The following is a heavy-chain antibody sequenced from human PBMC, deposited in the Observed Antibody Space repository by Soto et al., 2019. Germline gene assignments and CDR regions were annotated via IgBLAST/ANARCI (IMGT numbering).Heavy chain of an antibody. D-gene: IGHD2-8*01. CDR2: ISGPSIYI. CDR1: GFTFSGYS. CDR3: TRGFRNGFNV. Sequence: EVQLVESGGGLVKPGGSLRLSCVASGFTFSGYSINWVRQAPGKGLEWVSYISGPSIYIYYADSVKERFTISRDNAKSALYLQMNSLRAEDTAVYYCTRGFRNGFNVGGQGTTVSV. V-gene: IGHV3-21*01. J-gene: IGHJ6*02.